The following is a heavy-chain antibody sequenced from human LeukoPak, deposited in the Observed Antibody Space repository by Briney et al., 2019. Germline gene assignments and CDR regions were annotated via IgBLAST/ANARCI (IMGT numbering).Heavy chain of an antibody. CDR3: ARADFYGSGSYPDY. CDR2: IYYTGST. J-gene: IGHJ4*02. CDR1: GGSISSGSYY. V-gene: IGHV4-39*07. Sequence: SETLSLTYTVSGGSISSGSYYWGWIRQPPGKGLEWIGSIYYTGSTYYNPSLKSRVTISVDVSKNQFSLKLSSVTAADTAVYCCARADFYGSGSYPDYWGQGTLVTVSS. D-gene: IGHD3-10*01.